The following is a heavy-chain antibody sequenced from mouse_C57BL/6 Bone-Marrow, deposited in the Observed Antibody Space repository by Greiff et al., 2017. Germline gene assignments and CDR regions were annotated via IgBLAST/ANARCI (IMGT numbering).Heavy chain of an antibody. D-gene: IGHD3-3*01. CDR1: GYTFTSYW. CDR2: IDPSDSYT. CDR3: AREGTSNYWYGDV. V-gene: IGHV1-59*01. Sequence: QVQLQQPGAELVRPGTSVKLSCKASGYTFTSYWLHWVKPRPGQGLEWIGVIDPSDSYTNYNQKFKGKATLTVDTSSSTAYMQLSSLTSEDSAVEYCAREGTSNYWYGDVWGTGTTVNVSS. J-gene: IGHJ1*03.